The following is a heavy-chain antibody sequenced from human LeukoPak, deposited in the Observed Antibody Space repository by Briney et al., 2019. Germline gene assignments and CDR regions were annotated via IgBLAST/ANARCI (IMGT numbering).Heavy chain of an antibody. CDR3: ARDRGIYCSGGSCFDY. J-gene: IGHJ4*02. D-gene: IGHD2-15*01. V-gene: IGHV1-18*04. Sequence: ASVKVSCKASGYTFTSYGISWVRQPPGQGLEWMGWISAYNGNTNYAQKLQGRVTMTADTSTSTAYMELRSLRSDDTAVYYCARDRGIYCSGGSCFDYWGQGTLVTVSS. CDR1: GYTFTSYG. CDR2: ISAYNGNT.